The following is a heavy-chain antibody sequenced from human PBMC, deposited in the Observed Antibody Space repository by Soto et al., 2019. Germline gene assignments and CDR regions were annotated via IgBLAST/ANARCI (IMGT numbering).Heavy chain of an antibody. V-gene: IGHV3-15*01. Sequence: GGSLRLSCAASGFTFSNAWMSWVRQAPGKGLEWVGRIKSKTDGGTADYAAPVKGRFTISRDDSKNTLYLQMNSLKTEDTAVYYCTTDSSGYYTETDAFDIWGQGTMVTVSS. CDR2: IKSKTDGGTA. J-gene: IGHJ3*02. CDR1: GFTFSNAW. D-gene: IGHD3-22*01. CDR3: TTDSSGYYTETDAFDI.